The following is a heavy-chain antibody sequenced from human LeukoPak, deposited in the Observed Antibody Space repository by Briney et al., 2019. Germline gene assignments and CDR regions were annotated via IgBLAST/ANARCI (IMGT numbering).Heavy chain of an antibody. J-gene: IGHJ5*02. V-gene: IGHV4-31*03. CDR3: ARRLVGDKNWFDP. D-gene: IGHD1-26*01. CDR1: GGSISSGGYY. Sequence: SQTLSLTCTVSGGSISSGGYYWSCIRQHPGKGLEWIGYIYYSGSTYYNPSLKSRVTISVDTSKNQFSLKLSSVTAADTAVYYCARRLVGDKNWFDPWGQGTLVTVSS. CDR2: IYYSGST.